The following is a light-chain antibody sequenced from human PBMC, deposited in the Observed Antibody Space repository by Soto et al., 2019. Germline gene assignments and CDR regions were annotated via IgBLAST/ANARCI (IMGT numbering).Light chain of an antibody. CDR3: QHYGSSPPIT. CDR1: RGIDRW. CDR2: DAS. J-gene: IGKJ5*01. V-gene: IGKV1-5*01. Sequence: DIQMPQSPSTPSASVGATVTITCRASRGIDRWLAWYQQKPGKAPRLLISDASTLESGVPSRFSGSGSGTDFTLTISRLEPEDFAVYYCQHYGSSPPITFGQGTRLEIK.